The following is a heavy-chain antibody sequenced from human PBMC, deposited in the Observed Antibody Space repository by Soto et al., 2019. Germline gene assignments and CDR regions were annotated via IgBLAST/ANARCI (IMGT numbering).Heavy chain of an antibody. Sequence: QVHLVQSGAEVKKPGSSVNVSCKASGGTFSNYAITWVRQAPGQGLEWVGRIIPIFGTTNVAQKFQGRVTIPADASTTTASMELSGRRSDDTAVYYCAKDGGADGYFGNWLDPWGQGTLVTVSS. CDR1: GGTFSNYA. CDR3: AKDGGADGYFGNWLDP. V-gene: IGHV1-69*15. D-gene: IGHD5-12*01. J-gene: IGHJ5*02. CDR2: IIPIFGTT.